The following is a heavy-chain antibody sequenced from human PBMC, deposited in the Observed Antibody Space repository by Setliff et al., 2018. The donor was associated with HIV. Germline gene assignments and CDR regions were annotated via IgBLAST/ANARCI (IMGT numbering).Heavy chain of an antibody. Sequence: PSETLSLTCTVSGGSISSSSYYWGWIRQPPGKGLEWIGSIYYSGSTYYNPSLKSRVTISVDTSKNQFSLKLSSVTVADTAVYYCASANNFWSGYPPVWGQGTLVTVSS. J-gene: IGHJ4*02. CDR1: GGSISSSSYY. CDR3: ASANNFWSGYPPV. V-gene: IGHV4-39*01. CDR2: IYYSGST. D-gene: IGHD3-3*01.